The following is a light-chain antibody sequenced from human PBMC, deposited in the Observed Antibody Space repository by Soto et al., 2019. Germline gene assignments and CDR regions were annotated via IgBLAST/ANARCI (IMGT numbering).Light chain of an antibody. J-gene: IGKJ2*01. V-gene: IGKV4-1*01. CDR2: CES. CDR1: QSVLYSSNNKNY. CDR3: QQYYNTTPYT. Sequence: DIVMTQSPDSLAVSLGERATINCKSSQSVLYSSNNKNYLAWYQQKPGQPPKLLIYCESTRESGVPDRFSGSGSGTDFTLTISSLQAEDVAVYYCQQYYNTTPYTFDQGTKLEIK.